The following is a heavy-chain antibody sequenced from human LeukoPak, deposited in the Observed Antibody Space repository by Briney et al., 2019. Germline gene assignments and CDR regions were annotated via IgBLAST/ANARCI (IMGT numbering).Heavy chain of an antibody. J-gene: IGHJ4*02. CDR1: GFTFSGYS. V-gene: IGHV3-21*01. CDR3: ARGVVRYFDY. D-gene: IGHD3-9*01. Sequence: PGGSLRLSCAASGFTFSGYSMNWVRQAPGKGLEWVSSISSSSSYIYYADSVKGRFTISRDNARNSLYLQMNSLRAEDTAVYYCARGVVRYFDYWGQGALVTVSS. CDR2: ISSSSSYI.